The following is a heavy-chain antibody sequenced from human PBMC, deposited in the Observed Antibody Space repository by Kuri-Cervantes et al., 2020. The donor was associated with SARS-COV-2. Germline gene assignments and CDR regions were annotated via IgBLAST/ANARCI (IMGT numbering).Heavy chain of an antibody. V-gene: IGHV3-30*04. CDR2: ISYDGSNK. J-gene: IGHJ3*02. CDR3: AKTRDGYNLHIFDI. D-gene: IGHD5-24*01. Sequence: GESLKISCAASGFTFSSYAMHWVRQAPGKGLEWVAVISYDGSNKYYADSVKGRFTISRDNSKNTLYLQMNSLRAEDTAVYYCAKTRDGYNLHIFDIWGQGTMVTVSS. CDR1: GFTFSSYA.